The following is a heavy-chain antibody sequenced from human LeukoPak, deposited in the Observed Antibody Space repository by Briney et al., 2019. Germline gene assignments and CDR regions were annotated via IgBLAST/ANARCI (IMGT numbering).Heavy chain of an antibody. Sequence: SETLSLTCAVYGGSFSGYYWSWIRQPPGKGLEWIGEINHSGSTNYNPSLKSRVTISVDTSKNQFSLKLSSVTAADTAVYYCARRYYYGSGSPEYWGQGSLVTVSS. V-gene: IGHV4-34*01. D-gene: IGHD3-10*01. CDR2: INHSGST. CDR1: GGSFSGYY. J-gene: IGHJ4*02. CDR3: ARRYYYGSGSPEY.